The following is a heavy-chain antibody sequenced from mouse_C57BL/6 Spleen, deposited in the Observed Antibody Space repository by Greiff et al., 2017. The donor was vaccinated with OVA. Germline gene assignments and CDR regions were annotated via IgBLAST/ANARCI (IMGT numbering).Heavy chain of an antibody. CDR3: ARGRQNCDVVMDY. D-gene: IGHD4-1*01. CDR2: INPYNGGT. Sequence: SGPVLVKPGASVKMSCKASGYTFTDYYMNWVKQSHGKSLAWIGVINPYNGGTSYNQKFKGKATLTVDKSSSTAYLERNSLTSEDSAVYYWARGRQNCDVVMDYWGQGTSVTVSS. V-gene: IGHV1-19*01. CDR1: GYTFTDYY. J-gene: IGHJ4*01.